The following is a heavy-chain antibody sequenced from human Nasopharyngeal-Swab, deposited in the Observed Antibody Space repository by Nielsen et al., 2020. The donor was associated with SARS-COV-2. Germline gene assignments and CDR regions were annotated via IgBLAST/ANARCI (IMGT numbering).Heavy chain of an antibody. D-gene: IGHD3-9*01. J-gene: IGHJ4*02. CDR2: ISYDGSNK. CDR1: GFTFSSYG. CDR3: AKDEAYYDILTGYYTPDY. Sequence: GALRLSCAASGFTFSSYGMHWVRQAPGKGLEWVAVISYDGSNKYYADSVKGRFTISRDNSKNTLYLQMNSLRAEDTAVYYCAKDEAYYDILTGYYTPDYWGQGTLVTVSS. V-gene: IGHV3-30*18.